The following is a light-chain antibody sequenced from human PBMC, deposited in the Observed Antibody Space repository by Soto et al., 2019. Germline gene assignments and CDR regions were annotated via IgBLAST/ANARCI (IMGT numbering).Light chain of an antibody. CDR1: SGHSSYA. J-gene: IGLJ2*01. CDR3: QTWDTGARVV. Sequence: QSVLTQSPSASASLGASVKLTCTLSSGHSSYAIAWHQQQPEKGPRYLMKLSSDGSHSKGDGIPDRFSGSSSGAERYLTIYSLQSEDEADYYCQTWDTGARVVFGGGTQLTVL. V-gene: IGLV4-69*01. CDR2: LSSDGSH.